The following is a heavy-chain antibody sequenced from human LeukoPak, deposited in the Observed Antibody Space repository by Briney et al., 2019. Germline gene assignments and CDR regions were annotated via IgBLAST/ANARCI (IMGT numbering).Heavy chain of an antibody. CDR1: AFTLSSYC. CDR3: ARDLGGGNCY. V-gene: IGHV3-74*01. J-gene: IGHJ4*02. D-gene: IGHD2-15*01. CDR2: IKTDGTT. Sequence: GRSLRLSCAAAAFTLSSYCIYWVRQAPRKGLVWIPRIKTDGTTSYADSVKGRFTISRDNPQNTLYMQMNSLRVEDTALYYCARDLGGGNCYWGQGILVTVSS.